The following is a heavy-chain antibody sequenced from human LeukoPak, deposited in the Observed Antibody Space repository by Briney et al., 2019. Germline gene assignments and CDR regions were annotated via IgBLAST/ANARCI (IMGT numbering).Heavy chain of an antibody. J-gene: IGHJ4*02. CDR2: IYSGGNT. CDR1: GFTVSSNY. Sequence: GGSLRLSCAASGFTVSSNYMSWVRQAPGKGLEWVSVIYSGGNTYYADSVKGRFTISRDSSKNTLYLQMNSLRAEDTAVYYCARVSYDFWSGYPDYWGQGTLVTVSS. CDR3: ARVSYDFWSGYPDY. V-gene: IGHV3-66*02. D-gene: IGHD3-3*01.